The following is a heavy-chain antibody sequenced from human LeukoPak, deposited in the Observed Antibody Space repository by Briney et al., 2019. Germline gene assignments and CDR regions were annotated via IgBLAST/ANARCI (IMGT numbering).Heavy chain of an antibody. CDR3: ARSPNYGYIVFDY. V-gene: IGHV6-1*01. Sequence: SQTLSLTCDISGDTVSSNAVTWSWISRSPSRGLDWLGRTYSRSIWYHEYAVSVKGRITIIADTSRNQLSLHLNSVTPDDTAVYYCARSPNYGYIVFDYWGQGTPVAVSS. CDR1: GDTVSSNAVT. J-gene: IGHJ4*02. CDR2: TYSRSIWYH. D-gene: IGHD5-18*01.